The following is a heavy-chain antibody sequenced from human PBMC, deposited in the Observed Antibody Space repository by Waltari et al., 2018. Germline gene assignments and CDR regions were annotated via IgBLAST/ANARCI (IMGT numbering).Heavy chain of an antibody. V-gene: IGHV4-34*01. D-gene: IGHD6-13*01. CDR3: ARGLRTYSSSWYYYYYYGMDV. J-gene: IGHJ6*02. Sequence: QVQLQQWGAGLLKPSETLSLTCVVYGGSFSGYYWRLFRQPPGKGLEWIGEINHSGSTNYNPSLKSRVTISVDTSKNQFSLKLSSVTAADTAVYYCARGLRTYSSSWYYYYYYGMDVWGQGTTVTVSS. CDR2: INHSGST. CDR1: GGSFSGYY.